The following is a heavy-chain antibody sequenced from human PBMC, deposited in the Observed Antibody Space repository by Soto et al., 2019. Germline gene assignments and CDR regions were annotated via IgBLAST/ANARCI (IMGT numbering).Heavy chain of an antibody. D-gene: IGHD3-16*01. CDR2: IYDTVTT. CDR3: ARAVPFCLGP. V-gene: IGHV4-4*02. J-gene: IGHJ5*02. CDR1: GGSISSNEW. Sequence: QVQLQESGPGLVKPSGTLSLTCAISGGSISSNEWWSWVRQPPGKGLEWIGEIYDTVTTNYNPSLKSRVTISIDKSKTQFSLKLTSLTAAETAVYFCARAVPFCLGPWGQGTLVTVSS.